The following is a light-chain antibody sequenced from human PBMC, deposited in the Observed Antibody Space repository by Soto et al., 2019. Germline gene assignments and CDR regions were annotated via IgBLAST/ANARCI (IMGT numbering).Light chain of an antibody. J-gene: IGLJ2*01. V-gene: IGLV2-8*01. CDR2: EVS. CDR3: SSYSGTNNLV. Sequence: QSVLTQPPSASGSPGQSVTISCTGTSGDVGGYKYVSWYQQHSGKAPKLIISEVSKRPSGVPDRISGSKSGNTASLTVSGLQAEDEAYYYCSSYSGTNNLVFGGGTKVTVL. CDR1: SGDVGGYKY.